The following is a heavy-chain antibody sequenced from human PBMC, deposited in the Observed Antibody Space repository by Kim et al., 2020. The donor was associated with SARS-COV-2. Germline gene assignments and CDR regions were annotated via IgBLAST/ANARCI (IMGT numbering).Heavy chain of an antibody. CDR2: ITGSSSVI. D-gene: IGHD4-4*01. V-gene: IGHV3-48*02. CDR1: GFNFNIYS. CDR3: TTGLQHAFEN. J-gene: IGHJ4*02. Sequence: GGSLILSCAASGFNFNIYSMNWVRQAPGKGLEFVSYITGSSSVIHYSDSVKGRFTISRDNAQNSLYLQMNNLRDEDTAVYFCTTGLQHAFENWGQGTLVTVSS.